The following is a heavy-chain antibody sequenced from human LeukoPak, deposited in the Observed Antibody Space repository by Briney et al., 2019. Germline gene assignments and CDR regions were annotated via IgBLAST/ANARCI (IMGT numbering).Heavy chain of an antibody. CDR3: AKDSVLLWFGELYYYYMDV. CDR1: GFTFSSYG. CDR2: IRYDGSNK. D-gene: IGHD3-10*01. J-gene: IGHJ6*03. V-gene: IGHV3-30*02. Sequence: PGGSLRLSCAASGFTFSSYGMHWVRQAPGKGLEWVAFIRYDGSNKYYADSVKGRFTISRDNSKNTLYLQMNSLRAEDTAVYYCAKDSVLLWFGELYYYYMDVWGKGTTVTTSS.